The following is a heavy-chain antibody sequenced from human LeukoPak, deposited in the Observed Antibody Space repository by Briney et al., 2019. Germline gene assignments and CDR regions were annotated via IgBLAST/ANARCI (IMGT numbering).Heavy chain of an antibody. CDR3: ARDPRLSCSSTSCYAPLGKIYYYYGMDV. V-gene: IGHV1-69*04. CDR2: IIPILGIA. D-gene: IGHD2-2*01. J-gene: IGHJ6*02. Sequence: RASVKVSCKASGGTFSSYAISWVRQAPGQGLEWMGRIIPILGIANYAQKFQGRVTITADKSTSTAYMELSSLRSEDMAVYYCARDPRLSCSSTSCYAPLGKIYYYYGMDVWGQGTTVTVSS. CDR1: GGTFSSYA.